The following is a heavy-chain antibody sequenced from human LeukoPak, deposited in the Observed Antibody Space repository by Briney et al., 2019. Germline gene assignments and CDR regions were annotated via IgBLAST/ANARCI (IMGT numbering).Heavy chain of an antibody. V-gene: IGHV4-4*07. D-gene: IGHD4-17*01. CDR1: GGSTSSYY. CDR2: LYTSGST. J-gene: IGHJ6*04. CDR3: ARGLRSDV. Sequence: SETLSLTCTVSGGSTSSYYWSWIRQPAGKGLEWIGRLYTSGSTNYHPSLTSRVTMSVDTSNNQFSLKLSSVTAADAAVYYCARGLRSDVWGKGTTVTVSS.